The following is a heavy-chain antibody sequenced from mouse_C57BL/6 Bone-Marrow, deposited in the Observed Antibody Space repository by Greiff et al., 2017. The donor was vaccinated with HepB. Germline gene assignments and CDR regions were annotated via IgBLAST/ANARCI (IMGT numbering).Heavy chain of an antibody. J-gene: IGHJ2*01. D-gene: IGHD1-1*01. CDR1: GFTFSSYA. CDR3: ARTSTVVAPSDY. CDR2: ISDGGSYT. V-gene: IGHV5-4*03. Sequence: EVKLVESGGGLVKPGGSLKLSCAASGFTFSSYAMSWVRQTPEKRLEWVATISDGGSYTYYPDNVKGRFTISRDNAKNNLYLQMSHLKSEDTAMYYCARTSTVVAPSDYWGQGTTLTVSS.